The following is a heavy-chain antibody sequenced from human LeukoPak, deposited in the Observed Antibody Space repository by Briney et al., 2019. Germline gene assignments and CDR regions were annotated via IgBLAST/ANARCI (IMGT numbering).Heavy chain of an antibody. CDR3: ARDWYYSIDY. CDR2: INHSGST. CDR1: GGSFSGYY. Sequence: PSETLSLTCAVYGGSFSGYYWSWIRQPPGKGLEWIGEINHSGSTNYNPSLKSRVTISVDTSKNQFSLKLSSVTAADTAVYYCARDWYYSIDYWGQGTLVTVSS. D-gene: IGHD3-10*01. J-gene: IGHJ4*02. V-gene: IGHV4-34*01.